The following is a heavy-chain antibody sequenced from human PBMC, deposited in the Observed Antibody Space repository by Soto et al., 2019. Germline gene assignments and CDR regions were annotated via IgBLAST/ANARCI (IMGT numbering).Heavy chain of an antibody. J-gene: IGHJ6*02. CDR1: GYTFTSYA. D-gene: IGHD1-7*01. V-gene: IGHV1-3*01. CDR3: ARGGITGTAYYYYYGMDV. CDR2: INAGNGNT. Sequence: GASVKVSCKASGYTFTSYAMHWVRQAPGQRLEWMGWINAGNGNTKYSQKFQGRVTITRDTSASTAYMELSSLRSEDTAMYYCARGGITGTAYYYYYGMDVWGQGTTVTVSS.